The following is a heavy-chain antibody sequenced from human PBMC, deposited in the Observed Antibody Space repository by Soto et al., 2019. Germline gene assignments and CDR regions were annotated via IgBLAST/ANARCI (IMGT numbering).Heavy chain of an antibody. CDR2: IYYSGST. Sequence: QVQLQESGPGLVKPSETLSLTCTVSGGSVSSGSYYWSWIRQPPGKGLEWIGYIYYSGSTNYNPSLKSLVTLSVDTSKNQFSLKLSSVTAADTAVYYCARGGGYCGSTSCYTYYFDYWGQGTLVTVSS. J-gene: IGHJ4*02. CDR1: GGSVSSGSYY. D-gene: IGHD2-2*02. V-gene: IGHV4-61*01. CDR3: ARGGGYCGSTSCYTYYFDY.